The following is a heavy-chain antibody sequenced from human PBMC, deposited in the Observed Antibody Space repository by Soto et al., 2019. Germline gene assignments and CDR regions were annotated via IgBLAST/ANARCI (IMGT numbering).Heavy chain of an antibody. Sequence: SGFTFSNAWMSWVRQAPGKGLEWVGRIKSKTDGGTTDYAAPVKGRFTISRDNAKNTLYLQMNALRVEDTAVYYCTRGPRSTSTGTGAFWGQGTLVTVSS. J-gene: IGHJ4*02. V-gene: IGHV3-15*05. D-gene: IGHD1-1*01. CDR2: IKSKTDGGTT. CDR1: GFTFSNAW. CDR3: TRGPRSTSTGTGAF.